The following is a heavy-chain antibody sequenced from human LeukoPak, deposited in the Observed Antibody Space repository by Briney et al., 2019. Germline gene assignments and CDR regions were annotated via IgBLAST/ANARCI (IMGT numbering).Heavy chain of an antibody. Sequence: GGSLTLSCGASGLTFSSYEVNWVRQAPGEGGGWVGRNKSKTDGETTDYAASVNGKFTISREDSKNTLYLPMNSLKTEDTAVDYCPILRYSSLWGQGTTVTVSS. J-gene: IGHJ6*02. CDR3: PILRYSSL. D-gene: IGHD6-13*01. V-gene: IGHV3-15*01. CDR2: NKSKTDGETT. CDR1: GLTFSSYE.